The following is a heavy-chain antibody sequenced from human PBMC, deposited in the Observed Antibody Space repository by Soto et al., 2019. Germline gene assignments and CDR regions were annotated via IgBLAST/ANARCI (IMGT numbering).Heavy chain of an antibody. CDR2: IKPNGGST. V-gene: IGHV1-46*01. Sequence: QVQLVQSGAEVKKPGASVKVSCKASGYTFTHYYMHWVRQAPGQGLEWMGIIKPNGGSTTYAQRFRAGFTMTRDTSPSTVYMEVSSLRSEDSAVYYCATSVNSARAFDYLGQGTLVTVSS. CDR1: GYTFTHYY. D-gene: IGHD5-18*01. CDR3: ATSVNSARAFDY. J-gene: IGHJ4*02.